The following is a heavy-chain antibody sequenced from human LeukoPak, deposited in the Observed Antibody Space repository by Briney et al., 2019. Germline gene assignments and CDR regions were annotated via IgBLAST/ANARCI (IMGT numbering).Heavy chain of an antibody. CDR1: GFTFSSYS. J-gene: IGHJ4*02. D-gene: IGHD2-2*01. V-gene: IGHV3-21*01. CDR3: ARIGSSATTY. CDR2: ISSSSNYI. Sequence: GGSLRLSCAASGFTFSSYSMNWARQAPGKGLEWVSSISSSSNYIYYADSVKGRFTISRDNAKNSLYLQMNSLRAEDTAVYYCARIGSSATTYWGQGTLVTVSS.